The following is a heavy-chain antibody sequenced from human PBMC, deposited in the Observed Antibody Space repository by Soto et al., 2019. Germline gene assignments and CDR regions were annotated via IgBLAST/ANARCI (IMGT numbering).Heavy chain of an antibody. D-gene: IGHD2-15*01. Sequence: SVKVSCKASAFTFTSSAVQWVRQGRGQRLEWIGWIVVGSGNTNYAQKFQERVTITRDMSTSTAYMELISLRSEDTAVYYCAAEVKGYCSGGNCWGQGTLVTVSS. J-gene: IGHJ4*02. CDR2: IVVGSGNT. CDR1: AFTFTSSA. CDR3: AAEVKGYCSGGNC. V-gene: IGHV1-58*01.